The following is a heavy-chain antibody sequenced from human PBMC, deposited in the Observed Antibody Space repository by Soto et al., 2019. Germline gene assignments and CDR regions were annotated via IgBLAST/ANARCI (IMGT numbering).Heavy chain of an antibody. D-gene: IGHD3-3*01. J-gene: IGHJ5*02. V-gene: IGHV4-34*01. CDR3: ARGGLTIFGVVSSNWFDP. Sequence: PSETLSLTCAVYGGSFSGYHWSWIRQPPGKGLEWIGEINHSGSTNYNPSLKSRVTISADTSKNQFSLKLSSVTAADTAVYYCARGGLTIFGVVSSNWFDPWGQGTLVTVSS. CDR2: INHSGST. CDR1: GGSFSGYH.